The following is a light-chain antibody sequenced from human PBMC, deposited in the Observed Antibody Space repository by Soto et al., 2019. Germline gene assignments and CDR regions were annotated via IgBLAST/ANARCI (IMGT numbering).Light chain of an antibody. CDR1: QDFISW. CDR2: TAS. Sequence: DIHMTQPPSSVTASVVDRLTITCRASQDFISWLAWSQQKPGKAPNLLIYTASNFQSGVPSMFCGSGFGTHFTLTISSLQPEDFGTYYCRQTYSFPITFGQGTRLEIK. CDR3: RQTYSFPIT. V-gene: IGKV1-12*01. J-gene: IGKJ5*01.